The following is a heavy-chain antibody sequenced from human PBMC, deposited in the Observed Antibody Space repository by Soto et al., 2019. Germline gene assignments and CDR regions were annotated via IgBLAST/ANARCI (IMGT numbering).Heavy chain of an antibody. CDR1: GFTFSSYA. J-gene: IGHJ4*02. Sequence: EVQLLESGGGLVQPGGSLRLSCAASGFTFSSYAMSWVRQAPGKGLEWVSAISGSGGSTYYADSVKGRFTISRDNSKNTLYLQMNSLRAEDTAVYYCAIFGTGDRRIRAGSYFDYWGQGTLVTVSS. CDR3: AIFGTGDRRIRAGSYFDY. D-gene: IGHD7-27*01. CDR2: ISGSGGST. V-gene: IGHV3-23*01.